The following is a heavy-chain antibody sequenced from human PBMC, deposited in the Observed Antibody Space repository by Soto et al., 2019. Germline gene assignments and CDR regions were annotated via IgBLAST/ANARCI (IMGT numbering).Heavy chain of an antibody. Sequence: SETLSLTCTVSGGSITGSTYYWGWLRQPPGKGLEWIGSIYYGGSTNYNPSLKSRVTLSVDTAKNQISLKLSSVTAADTAVYYRARQGYDSSGYCFDHWGQGTPVTVSS. V-gene: IGHV4-39*01. CDR1: GGSITGSTYY. J-gene: IGHJ4*02. CDR3: ARQGYDSSGYCFDH. CDR2: IYYGGST. D-gene: IGHD3-22*01.